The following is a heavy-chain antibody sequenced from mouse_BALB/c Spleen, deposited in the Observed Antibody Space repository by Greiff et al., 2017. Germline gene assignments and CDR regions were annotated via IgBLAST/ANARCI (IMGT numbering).Heavy chain of an antibody. CDR2: IYPGSGNT. CDR1: GYTFTDYY. CDR3: ARTRDWYFDV. V-gene: IGHV1-77*01. Sequence: VQRVESGAELARPGASVKLSCKASGYTFTDYYINWVKQRTGQGLEWIGEIYPGSGNTYYNEKFKGKATLTADKSSSTAYMQLSSLTSEDSAVYFCARTRDWYFDVWGAGTTVTVSS. J-gene: IGHJ1*01.